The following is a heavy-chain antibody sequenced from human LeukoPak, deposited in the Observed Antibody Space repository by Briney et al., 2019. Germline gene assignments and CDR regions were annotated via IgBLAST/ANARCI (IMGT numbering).Heavy chain of an antibody. Sequence: RASVKVSCKASGGTFSSYAISWVRQAPGQGLEWMGGIIPIFGTANYAQKFQGRVTITADESTSTAYMELSSLRSEDTAVYYCARETGPGRFGELNRNYMDVWGKGTTVTISS. CDR3: ARETGPGRFGELNRNYMDV. D-gene: IGHD3-10*01. CDR2: IIPIFGTA. J-gene: IGHJ6*03. CDR1: GGTFSSYA. V-gene: IGHV1-69*13.